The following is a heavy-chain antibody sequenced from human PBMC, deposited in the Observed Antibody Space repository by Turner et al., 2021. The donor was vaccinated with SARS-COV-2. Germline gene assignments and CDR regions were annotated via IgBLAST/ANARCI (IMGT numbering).Heavy chain of an antibody. J-gene: IGHJ4*02. CDR3: ATDPLGWAGYDY. CDR2: FDPEDRET. CDR1: GYTLTEIF. D-gene: IGHD6-25*01. Sequence: QVQLVQSGAERKKPGASGKDSCKVSGYTLTEIFIHWVRQAPGKGLEWMGGFDPEDRETIYAQKCQGRVTMTDDTSTDIAYMELSSLSSDDTAVYYCATDPLGWAGYDYWGQGTLVTVSS. V-gene: IGHV1-24*01.